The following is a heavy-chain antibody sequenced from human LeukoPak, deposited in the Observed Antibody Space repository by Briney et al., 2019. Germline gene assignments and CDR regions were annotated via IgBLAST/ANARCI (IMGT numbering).Heavy chain of an antibody. CDR3: AKDLPDSGSSGYYYYYYYGMDV. Sequence: GRSLRLSCAASGFTFSSYGMHWVRQAPGKGLEWVAVISYDGSNKYYADSVKGRFTISRDNSKNTLYLQMNSLRAEDTAVYYCAKDLPDSGSSGYYYYYYYGMDVWGQGTTVTVSS. CDR2: ISYDGSNK. D-gene: IGHD3-22*01. V-gene: IGHV3-30*18. CDR1: GFTFSSYG. J-gene: IGHJ6*02.